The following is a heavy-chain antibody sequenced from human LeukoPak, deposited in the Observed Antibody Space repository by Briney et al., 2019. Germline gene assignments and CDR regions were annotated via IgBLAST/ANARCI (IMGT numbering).Heavy chain of an antibody. CDR1: GFTFSSYG. CDR3: AKGNREWELRANAFDI. Sequence: GGSLRLSCAAPGFTFSSYGMHWVRQAPGKGLEWVAFIRYDGSNKYYADSVKGRFTISRDNSKNTLYLQMNSLRAEDTAVYYCAKGNREWELRANAFDIWGQGTMVTVSS. D-gene: IGHD1-26*01. CDR2: IRYDGSNK. V-gene: IGHV3-30*02. J-gene: IGHJ3*02.